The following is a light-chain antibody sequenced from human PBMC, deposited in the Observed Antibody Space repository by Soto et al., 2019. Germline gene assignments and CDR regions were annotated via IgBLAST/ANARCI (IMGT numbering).Light chain of an antibody. CDR3: SSYSSSSIRV. V-gene: IGLV2-14*01. CDR1: SSDVGGYNY. CDR2: GVS. Sequence: QSALTQPASVSGSPGQSITIYCTGTSSDVGGYNYVSWYQQHPGKVPKLMIYGVSNRPSGVSNRFSGSKSGNTASLTISGLQAEDEADYYCSSYSSSSIRVFGGGTKLTVL. J-gene: IGLJ3*02.